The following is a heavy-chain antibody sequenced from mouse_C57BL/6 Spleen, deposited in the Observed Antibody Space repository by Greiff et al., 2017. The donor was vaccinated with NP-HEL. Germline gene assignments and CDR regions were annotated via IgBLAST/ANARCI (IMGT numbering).Heavy chain of an antibody. Sequence: EVKLMESGGGLVKPGGSLKLSCAASGFTFSDYGMHWVRQAPEKGLEWVAYISSGSSTIYYADTVKGRFTISRDNAKNTLFLQMTSLRSEDTAMYYCARKYLNYFDYWGQGTTLTVSS. CDR2: ISSGSSTI. V-gene: IGHV5-17*01. D-gene: IGHD5-1*01. CDR3: ARKYLNYFDY. CDR1: GFTFSDYG. J-gene: IGHJ2*01.